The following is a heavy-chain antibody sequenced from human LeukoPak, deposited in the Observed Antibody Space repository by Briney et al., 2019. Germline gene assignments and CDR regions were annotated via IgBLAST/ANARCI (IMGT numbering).Heavy chain of an antibody. Sequence: GGSLRLSCAASGFTFSSYSMNWVRQAPGKGLEWVSYISSSSSTIYYADSVKGRFTISRDNTKNSLYLQMNGLRAEDTAVYYCARIRSSGYLTFDYWGQGILVTVSS. CDR1: GFTFSSYS. J-gene: IGHJ4*02. V-gene: IGHV3-48*01. CDR2: ISSSSSTI. CDR3: ARIRSSGYLTFDY. D-gene: IGHD3-22*01.